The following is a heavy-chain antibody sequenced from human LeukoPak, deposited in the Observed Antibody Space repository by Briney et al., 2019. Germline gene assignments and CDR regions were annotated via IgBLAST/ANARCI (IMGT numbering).Heavy chain of an antibody. D-gene: IGHD2-2*01. CDR2: IGSSGSAGGNI. CDR3: ARGTAAPFDY. Sequence: GSLRLSCAASGFSFSGFGMNWVRQAPGKGLEWISYIGSSGSAGGNIYYAVSVKGRFTISRDNAKNSLYLQMNSLRAEDTAFYYCARGTAAPFDYWGQGTLVTVSS. V-gene: IGHV3-48*04. J-gene: IGHJ4*02. CDR1: GFSFSGFG.